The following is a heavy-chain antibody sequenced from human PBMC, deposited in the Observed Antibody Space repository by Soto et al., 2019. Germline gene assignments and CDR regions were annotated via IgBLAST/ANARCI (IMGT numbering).Heavy chain of an antibody. V-gene: IGHV3-74*01. CDR3: AREGGSYYEFDY. CDR1: GFTFSSYW. D-gene: IGHD1-26*01. Sequence: EVQLVESGEGLVQPGGSLRLSCAASGFTFSSYWMHWVRQAPGKGLVWVSRINSDGSSTSYADSVKGRFTISRDNAKNTLYLQMNSLRAEDTAVYYCAREGGSYYEFDYWGQGTLVTVSS. CDR2: INSDGSST. J-gene: IGHJ4*02.